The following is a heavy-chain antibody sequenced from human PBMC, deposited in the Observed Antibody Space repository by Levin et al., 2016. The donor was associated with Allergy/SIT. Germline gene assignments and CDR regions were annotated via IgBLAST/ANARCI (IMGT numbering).Heavy chain of an antibody. J-gene: IGHJ4*02. CDR1: GGSFSGYY. CDR2: INHSGST. Sequence: GSLRLSCAVYGGSFSGYYWSWIRQPPGKGLEWIGEINHSGSTNYNPSLKSRVTISVDTSKNQFSLKLSSVTAADTAVYYCARLIDYWGQGTLVTVSS. CDR3: ARLIDY. V-gene: IGHV4-34*01.